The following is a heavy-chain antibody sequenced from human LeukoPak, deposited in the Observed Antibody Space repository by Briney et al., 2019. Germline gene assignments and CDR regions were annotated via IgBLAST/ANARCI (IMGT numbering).Heavy chain of an antibody. CDR3: AKDIRAVAGTLFDY. D-gene: IGHD6-19*01. V-gene: IGHV3-30*18. CDR2: ISYDGSNK. Sequence: PGGSLRLSCAASGFTFSSYGMHWVRQAPGKGLEWVAVISYDGSNKYYADSVKGRFTISRDNSKNTLYLQMNSLRAEDTAVYYCAKDIRAVAGTLFDYWGQGTLVTVS. J-gene: IGHJ4*02. CDR1: GFTFSSYG.